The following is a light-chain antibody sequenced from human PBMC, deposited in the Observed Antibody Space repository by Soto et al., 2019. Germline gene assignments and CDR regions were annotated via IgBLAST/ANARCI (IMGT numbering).Light chain of an antibody. CDR1: KSSENSEGNTS. Sequence: VVRINPPLPLPSTFDHPPPISAGLSKSSENSEGNTSLNWFQQRPGQSPRRIIYKISNRDSGVPDRFSGSGSGSDFTLTISRVEAEDIGVYFCMQSTHWPFTFGPGTKVEIK. V-gene: IGKV2-30*01. J-gene: IGKJ3*01. CDR3: MQSTHWPFT. CDR2: KIS.